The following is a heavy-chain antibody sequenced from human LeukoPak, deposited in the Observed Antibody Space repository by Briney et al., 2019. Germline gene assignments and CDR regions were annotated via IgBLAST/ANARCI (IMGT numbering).Heavy chain of an antibody. V-gene: IGHV3-23*01. CDR1: GFTFSSYA. J-gene: IGHJ6*04. CDR2: IRGSGGST. Sequence: GGSLRLSCAASGFTFSSYAMSWVRQAPGKGLEWVSAIRGSGGSTYYADSVKGRFTISRDSAKNTLYLQMNSLRAEDTAVYYCAKGMEDYYYGSGRQTYYYYGMDVWGKGTTVTVSS. D-gene: IGHD3-10*01. CDR3: AKGMEDYYYGSGRQTYYYYGMDV.